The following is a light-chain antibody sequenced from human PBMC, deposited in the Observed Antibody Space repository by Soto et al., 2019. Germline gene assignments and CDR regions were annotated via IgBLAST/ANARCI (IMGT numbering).Light chain of an antibody. CDR1: SSDVGGYNY. CDR2: AVS. Sequence: QSALTQPASVSGSPGQSITISCTGTSSDVGGYNYVSWYQHHPGKAPKLMIYAVSNRPSGVSNRFSASKSGNTASLTISGLQAEDEADYYCSSYTSSTPGMLFGGGTKVTVL. J-gene: IGLJ2*01. V-gene: IGLV2-14*03. CDR3: SSYTSSTPGML.